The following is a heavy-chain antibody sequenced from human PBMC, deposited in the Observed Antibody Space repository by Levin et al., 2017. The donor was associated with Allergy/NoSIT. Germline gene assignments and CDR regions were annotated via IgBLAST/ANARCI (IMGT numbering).Heavy chain of an antibody. J-gene: IGHJ1*01. D-gene: IGHD6-19*01. CDR2: IKSKTDGGTT. V-gene: IGHV3-15*01. CDR3: TTDLQYVAVAGTIVYFQH. CDR1: GFTFSNAW. Sequence: AGGSLRLSCAASGFTFSNAWMSWVRQAPGKGLEWVGRIKSKTDGGTTDYAAPVKGRFTISRDDSKNTLYLQMNSLKTEDTAVYYCTTDLQYVAVAGTIVYFQHWGQGTLVTVSS.